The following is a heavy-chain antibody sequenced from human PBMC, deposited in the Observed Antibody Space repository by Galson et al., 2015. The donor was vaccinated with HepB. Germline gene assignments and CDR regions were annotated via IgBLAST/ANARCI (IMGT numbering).Heavy chain of an antibody. D-gene: IGHD2-21*01. CDR3: ARGKPSDYCGGDCYSSWVGMDV. Sequence: SVKVSCKASGGTFSSYAISWVRQAPGQGLEWMGGIIPIFGTANYAQKFQGRVTITADESTSTAYMELSSLRSEDTAVYYCARGKPSDYCGGDCYSSWVGMDVWGQGTTVTVSS. V-gene: IGHV1-69*13. CDR2: IIPIFGTA. J-gene: IGHJ6*02. CDR1: GGTFSSYA.